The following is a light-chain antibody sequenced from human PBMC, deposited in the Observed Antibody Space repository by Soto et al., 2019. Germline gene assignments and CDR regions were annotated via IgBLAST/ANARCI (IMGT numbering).Light chain of an antibody. J-gene: IGLJ1*01. CDR1: SSDVGDFNY. Sequence: QSVLTQPPSASGSPGQSVTISCTGTSSDVGDFNYVSWYQQHPGKAPKLMIYEVNKRPSGVPDRFSGSKSGNTASLTVSGLQAEDEADYYCSSYAGSNNWNFGTGTKLTVL. CDR3: SSYAGSNNWN. CDR2: EVN. V-gene: IGLV2-8*01.